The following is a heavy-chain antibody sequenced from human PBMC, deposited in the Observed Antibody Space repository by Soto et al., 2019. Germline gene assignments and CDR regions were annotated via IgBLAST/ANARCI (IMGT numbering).Heavy chain of an antibody. Sequence: SGPTLVNTTQTLTLTCAFSGFSLSANGVGVGWIRQPPGGALEWLAIIYWNDGASIRPTLQSRLSISKDTSKNQVVLSLTNIDPRDTCTYYCARKLIGSYWKFDPWGPGAQVTVSS. CDR1: GFSLSANGVG. CDR3: ARKLIGSYWKFDP. CDR2: IYWNDGA. V-gene: IGHV2-5*01. J-gene: IGHJ5*02. D-gene: IGHD3-3*01.